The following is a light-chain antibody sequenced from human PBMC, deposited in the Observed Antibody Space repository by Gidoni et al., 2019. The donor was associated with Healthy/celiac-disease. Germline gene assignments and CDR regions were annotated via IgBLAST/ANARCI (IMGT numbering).Light chain of an antibody. CDR2: KAS. CDR1: QSISSL. J-gene: IGKJ2*02. Sequence: DIQITPSPSTLSASVGDRVTITCRASQSISSLLAWYQQKPGKAPKLLIYKASSLESGVPSRFSGSGSGTEFTLTISSLQPDDFATYYCQQYNSYRWTFGQGTKLEIK. V-gene: IGKV1-5*03. CDR3: QQYNSYRWT.